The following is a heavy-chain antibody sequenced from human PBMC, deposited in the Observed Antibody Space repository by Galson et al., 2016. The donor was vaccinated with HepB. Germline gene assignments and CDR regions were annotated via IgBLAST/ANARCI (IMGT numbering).Heavy chain of an antibody. Sequence: SETLSLTCAVYGGSFSDYYWGWIRQPPGKGLEWIGKINHSGTTDYNPSLKSRVTISLDTSKNQFSLKLSSVTAADTAVYYCARVSSTPPRVYYDILTHYYITYFDYWGQGTLVTVSS. V-gene: IGHV4-34*01. J-gene: IGHJ4*02. CDR3: ARVSSTPPRVYYDILTHYYITYFDY. CDR2: INHSGTT. CDR1: GGSFSDYY. D-gene: IGHD3-9*01.